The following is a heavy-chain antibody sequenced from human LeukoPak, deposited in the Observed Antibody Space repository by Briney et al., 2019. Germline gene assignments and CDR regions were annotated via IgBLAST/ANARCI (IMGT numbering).Heavy chain of an antibody. CDR3: ARPASEKAFDI. CDR2: IFPINSDA. D-gene: IGHD5-24*01. CDR1: GYSFPTYW. Sequence: GESLQISCEGSGYSFPTYWIAWVRQMPGKGLEWMGIIFPINSDARYSPSFQGQVTISADKSISTAYLQCNSLKASDTAMYYCARPASEKAFDIWGQGTMVTVSS. J-gene: IGHJ3*02. V-gene: IGHV5-51*01.